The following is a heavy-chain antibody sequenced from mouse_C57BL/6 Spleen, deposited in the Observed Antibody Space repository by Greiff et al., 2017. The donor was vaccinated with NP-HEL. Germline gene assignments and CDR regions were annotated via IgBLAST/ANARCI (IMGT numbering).Heavy chain of an antibody. J-gene: IGHJ1*03. CDR1: GYAFSSYW. Sequence: VQLQQSGAELVKPGASVKISCKASGYAFSSYWMNWVKQRPGKGLEWIGQIYPGDGDTNYNGKFKGKATLTADKSSSTAYMQLSSLTSEDSAVYFCARHYGSHWYFDVWGTGTTVTVSS. D-gene: IGHD1-1*01. V-gene: IGHV1-80*01. CDR2: IYPGDGDT. CDR3: ARHYGSHWYFDV.